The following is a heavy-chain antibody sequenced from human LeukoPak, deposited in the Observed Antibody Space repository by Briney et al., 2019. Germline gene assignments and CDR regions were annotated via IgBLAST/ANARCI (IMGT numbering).Heavy chain of an antibody. Sequence: GGSLRLSCAASGFTFSNYWMHWVRQDPGKGLVWVSFINPDGSTTNYADSVKGRFTISRDNAKNSLYLQMNSLRAEDTAVYYCARVVRGVNYYYYYYMDVWGKGTTVTVSS. CDR1: GFTFSNYW. D-gene: IGHD3-10*01. J-gene: IGHJ6*03. V-gene: IGHV3-74*01. CDR2: INPDGSTT. CDR3: ARVVRGVNYYYYYYMDV.